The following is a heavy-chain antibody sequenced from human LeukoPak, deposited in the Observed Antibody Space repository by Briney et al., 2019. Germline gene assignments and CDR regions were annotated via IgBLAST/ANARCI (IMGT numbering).Heavy chain of an antibody. V-gene: IGHV3-48*03. D-gene: IGHD2-15*01. Sequence: GGSLRLSCAASGFTFSSYEMNWVRQAPGKGLEWVSYISSSGSTIYYADSVKGRFTISRDNAKNSLYLQMNGLRAEDTAVYYCARQYCSGGSCYATTNWFDPWGQGTLVTVSS. CDR3: ARQYCSGGSCYATTNWFDP. J-gene: IGHJ5*02. CDR2: ISSSGSTI. CDR1: GFTFSSYE.